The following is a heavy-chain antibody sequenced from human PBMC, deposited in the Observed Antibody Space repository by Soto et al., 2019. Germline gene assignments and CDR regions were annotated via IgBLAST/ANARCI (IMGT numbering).Heavy chain of an antibody. Sequence: QVQLVQSGAEVKKPGSSVKVSCKASGGTFSSYAISWVRQAPGQGLEWMGGIIPIFGTANYAQKFQGRVTITADESTSAAYMELSSLRSEDTAVYYCARRAEWELLSFRGSYYYGMDVWGQGTTVTVSS. D-gene: IGHD1-26*01. V-gene: IGHV1-69*01. J-gene: IGHJ6*02. CDR2: IIPIFGTA. CDR1: GGTFSSYA. CDR3: ARRAEWELLSFRGSYYYGMDV.